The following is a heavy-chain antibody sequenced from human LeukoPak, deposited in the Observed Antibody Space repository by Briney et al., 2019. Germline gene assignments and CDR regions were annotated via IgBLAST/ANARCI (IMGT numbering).Heavy chain of an antibody. Sequence: SETLSLTCGVSGGSISSSNWWSWVRQPPGKGLEWIGEIYHSGSTTHNPSLRSRVTISADKSKNQFSLKLSSVTAADTAVYYCARSTGDYYDSMENAFDIWGQGTKVTVSS. CDR1: GGSISSSNW. CDR2: IYHSGST. D-gene: IGHD3-22*01. J-gene: IGHJ3*02. CDR3: ARSTGDYYDSMENAFDI. V-gene: IGHV4-4*02.